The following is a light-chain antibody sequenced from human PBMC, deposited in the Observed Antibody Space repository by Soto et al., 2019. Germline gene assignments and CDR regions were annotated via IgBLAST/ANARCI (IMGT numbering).Light chain of an antibody. CDR1: QSVSSN. J-gene: IGKJ5*01. V-gene: IGKV3-15*01. Sequence: EIVMTQSPATLSVSPGERATLSCRASQSVSSNLAWYQQKPGQAPRLLIYGASTRATGIPARFSGSGSGTEFTLTISSLQSEDFAVYYCQQYGSSPSITFGQGTRLDIK. CDR2: GAS. CDR3: QQYGSSPSIT.